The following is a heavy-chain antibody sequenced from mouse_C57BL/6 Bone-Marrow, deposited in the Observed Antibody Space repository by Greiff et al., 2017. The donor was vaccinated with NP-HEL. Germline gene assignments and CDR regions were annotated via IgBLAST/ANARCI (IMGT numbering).Heavy chain of an antibody. J-gene: IGHJ4*01. Sequence: EVQGVESGGGLVKPGGSLKLSCAASGFTFSSYAMSWVRQTPEKRLEWVATISDGGSYTYYPDNVKGRFTISRDNAKNNLYLQMSHLKSEDTAMYYCARDALYYSNYDYAMDYWGQGTSVTVSS. V-gene: IGHV5-4*01. CDR2: ISDGGSYT. D-gene: IGHD2-5*01. CDR3: ARDALYYSNYDYAMDY. CDR1: GFTFSSYA.